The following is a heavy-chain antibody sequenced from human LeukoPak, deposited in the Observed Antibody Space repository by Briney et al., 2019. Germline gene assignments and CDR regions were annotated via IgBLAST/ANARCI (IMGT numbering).Heavy chain of an antibody. CDR1: GGSISSGGYS. V-gene: IGHV4-30-4*07. Sequence: MPSQTLSLTCAVSGGSISSGGYSWSWIRQPPGKGLEWIGYIYYSGSTYYNPSLKSRVTISVDTSKNQFSLKLSSVTAADTAVYYCARVPFVMVRDMGWYFDLWGRGTLVTVSS. CDR3: ARVPFVMVRDMGWYFDL. D-gene: IGHD3-10*01. CDR2: IYYSGST. J-gene: IGHJ2*01.